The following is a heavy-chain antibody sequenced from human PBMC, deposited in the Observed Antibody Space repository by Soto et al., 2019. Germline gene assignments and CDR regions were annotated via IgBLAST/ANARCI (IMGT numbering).Heavy chain of an antibody. CDR3: AKIEVAGPLNWFDP. Sequence: LSCAASGFTFSSYAMSWVRQAPGKGLEWVSAISGSGGSTYYADSVKGRFTISRDNSKNTLYLQMNSLRAEDTAVYYCAKIEVAGPLNWFDPWGQGTLVTVSS. CDR2: ISGSGGST. J-gene: IGHJ5*02. CDR1: GFTFSSYA. V-gene: IGHV3-23*01. D-gene: IGHD6-19*01.